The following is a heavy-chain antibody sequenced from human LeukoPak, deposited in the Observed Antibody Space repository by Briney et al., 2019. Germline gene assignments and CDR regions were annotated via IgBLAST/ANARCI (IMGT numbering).Heavy chain of an antibody. CDR2: ISSNGGST. CDR3: AREYYYDSAGYYSVPNH. J-gene: IGHJ5*02. CDR1: GFTFSYYA. D-gene: IGHD3-22*01. Sequence: GGSLRLSCSASGFTFSYYAMHWVRQTAGKGLEFGSGISSNGGSTSYADSVKGRFTISRDNAKNTLYLQMNSLRAEDTAVYYCAREYYYDSAGYYSVPNHWGQGTLVTVSS. V-gene: IGHV3-64*04.